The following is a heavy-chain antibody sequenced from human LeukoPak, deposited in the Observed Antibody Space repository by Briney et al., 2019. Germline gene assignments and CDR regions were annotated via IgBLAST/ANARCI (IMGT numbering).Heavy chain of an antibody. Sequence: ASVKVSCKASGYTFTGYYMHWVRQAPGQGLEWMGWMNPNSGNTGYAQKFQGRVTITRNTSISTAYMELSSLRSEDTAVYYCARGLVRGRERGKLDYWGQGTLVTVSS. D-gene: IGHD3-10*01. V-gene: IGHV1-8*03. J-gene: IGHJ4*02. CDR2: MNPNSGNT. CDR1: GYTFTGYY. CDR3: ARGLVRGRERGKLDY.